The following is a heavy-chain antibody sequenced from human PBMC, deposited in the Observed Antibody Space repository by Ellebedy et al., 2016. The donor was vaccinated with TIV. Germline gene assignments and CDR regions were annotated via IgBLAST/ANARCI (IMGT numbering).Heavy chain of an antibody. CDR2: IYYSGST. V-gene: IGHV4-59*08. CDR3: ARHEAPAAATDY. Sequence: MPSETLSLTCTVSGGSISSYYWSWIRQPPGKGLEWIGYIYYSGSTIYNPSLKSRVTILVDTSKNQFSLKLTSVTAADTAVYYCARHEAPAAATDYWGQGTLVTVSS. J-gene: IGHJ4*02. CDR1: GGSISSYY. D-gene: IGHD2-2*01.